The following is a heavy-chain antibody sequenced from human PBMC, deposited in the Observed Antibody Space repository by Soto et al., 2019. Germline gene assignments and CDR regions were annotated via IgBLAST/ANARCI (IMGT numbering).Heavy chain of an antibody. J-gene: IGHJ4*02. CDR2: IYSGGST. Sequence: EVQLVESGGGLIQPGGSLRLSCAASGFTVSSNHMTWVRQAPGKGLEWVSVIYSGGSTSYADSVKGRCTISRDNSKNTLYLQMNSPRAEDTAVYYCARGGTTASGPVYWGQGTLVTVSS. CDR3: ARGGTTASGPVY. D-gene: IGHD1-7*01. CDR1: GFTVSSNH. V-gene: IGHV3-53*01.